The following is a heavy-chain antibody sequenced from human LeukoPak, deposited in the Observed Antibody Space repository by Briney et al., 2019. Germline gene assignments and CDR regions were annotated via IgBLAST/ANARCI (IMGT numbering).Heavy chain of an antibody. V-gene: IGHV4-34*01. D-gene: IGHD5-12*01. CDR3: ARRTSGYSGSSNYYYIDV. Sequence: SETLSLTCTVSGGSISSYYWTWIRQSPGKGLEWIGEIDHSGSTNYHPSLESRVTISVDTSKNQFSLKVTSVTAADAAVYYCARRTSGYSGSSNYYYIDVWGKGTTVTVSS. J-gene: IGHJ6*03. CDR2: IDHSGST. CDR1: GGSISSYY.